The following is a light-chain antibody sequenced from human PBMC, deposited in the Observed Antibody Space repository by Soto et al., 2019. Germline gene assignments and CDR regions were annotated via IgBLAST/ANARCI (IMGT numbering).Light chain of an antibody. CDR1: QSISST. CDR3: QQHNDWPRT. V-gene: IGKV3-15*01. Sequence: EILMTQSPATLSVSPGDRATLSCSASQSISSTLAWYQQKPGQAPRLLIYDAAPRPNGVPARFSGGGSGTDFTLTISSLQSEDFAIYYCQQHNDWPRTFGQGTRLEIK. J-gene: IGKJ2*01. CDR2: DAA.